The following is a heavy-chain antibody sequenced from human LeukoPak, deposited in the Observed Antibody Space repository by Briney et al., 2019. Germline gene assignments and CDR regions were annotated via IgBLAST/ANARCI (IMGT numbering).Heavy chain of an antibody. CDR2: INPYSGDT. J-gene: IGHJ4*02. CDR3: ATGGHVRVYDSSAYYGHY. D-gene: IGHD3-22*01. CDR1: GYTFTGYY. V-gene: IGHV1-2*02. Sequence: ASVEVSCKASGYTFTGYYMHWVRQAPGQGLEWMGWINPYSGDTVYAQKFQGRFTMTRDMSTSTVYMELSSLRSEDTAVYYCATGGHVRVYDSSAYYGHYWGQGTLVTVSS.